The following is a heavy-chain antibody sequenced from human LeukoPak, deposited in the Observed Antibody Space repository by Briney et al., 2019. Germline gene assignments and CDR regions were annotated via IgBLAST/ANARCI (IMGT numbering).Heavy chain of an antibody. V-gene: IGHV1-2*02. CDR1: GYTFTGYY. CDR3: ARELFYTSGSKSNRVDY. CDR2: INPNSGGT. J-gene: IGHJ4*02. D-gene: IGHD1-26*01. Sequence: ASVKVSCKASGYTFTGYYMHWVRQAPGQGVEWMGWINPNSGGTNYAQKFQGRVTMTRDTSISTAYMELSRLRSDDTAVYYCARELFYTSGSKSNRVDYGGQGTLVTVSS.